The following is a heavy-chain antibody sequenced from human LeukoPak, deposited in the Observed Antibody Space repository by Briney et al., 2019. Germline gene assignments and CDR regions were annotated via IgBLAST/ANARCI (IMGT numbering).Heavy chain of an antibody. J-gene: IGHJ4*02. V-gene: IGHV3-74*01. CDR3: ARARLFGYYYDSSEADY. CDR1: GFTFSNYW. Sequence: GGSLRLSCAASGFTFSNYWMHWVRQVPGKGLVWVSRINTDESTTNYADSVEGRFTISRDNAKNSLYLQMNSLRAEDTAVYYCARARLFGYYYDSSEADYWGQGTLVTVSS. CDR2: INTDESTT. D-gene: IGHD3-22*01.